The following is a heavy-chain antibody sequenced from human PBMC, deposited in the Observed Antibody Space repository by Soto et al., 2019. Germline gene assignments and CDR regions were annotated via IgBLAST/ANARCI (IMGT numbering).Heavy chain of an antibody. CDR3: ARLGYDFWSGYSIDYYYMDV. CDR2: IYYGGST. V-gene: IGHV4-39*01. D-gene: IGHD3-3*01. Sequence: SETLSLTCTVSGGSISSSSYYWGWIRQPPGKGLEWIGSIYYGGSTYYNPSLKSRVTISVDTSKNQFSLKLSSVTAADTAVYYCARLGYDFWSGYSIDYYYMDVWGKGTTVTVSS. J-gene: IGHJ6*03. CDR1: GGSISSSSYY.